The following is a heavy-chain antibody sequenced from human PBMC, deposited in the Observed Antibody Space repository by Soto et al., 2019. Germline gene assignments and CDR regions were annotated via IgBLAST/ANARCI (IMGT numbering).Heavy chain of an antibody. J-gene: IGHJ4*02. CDR2: LWYDGSNK. D-gene: IGHD2-15*01. Sequence: QVQLVESGGGVVQPGRSLRLSCAASGFTFSSYGMHWVRQAPGKGLEWVAVLWYDGSNKYYADSVKGRFTISRDNSKNTLYLQMNSLRAEDTAVYYCAGALTFPVVKGVGDYWGQGTLVTVSS. V-gene: IGHV3-33*01. CDR1: GFTFSSYG. CDR3: AGALTFPVVKGVGDY.